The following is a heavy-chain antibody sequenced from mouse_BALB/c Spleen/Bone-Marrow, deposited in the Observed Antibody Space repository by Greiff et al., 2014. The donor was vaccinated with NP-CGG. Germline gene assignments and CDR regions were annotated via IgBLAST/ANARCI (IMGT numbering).Heavy chain of an antibody. J-gene: IGHJ2*01. CDR2: IHPNSGNA. Sequence: VQLQQSGSVLVRPGDSVNLSCKASGYTFTNSWMHWAKQRPGQGLEWIGEIHPNSGNANYNEKFKGKATLTVDTSSSTAYVDLSSLTSEDSAVYYCARHHRYAYYFDYWGQGTTLTVSS. D-gene: IGHD2-14*01. CDR1: GYTFTNSW. V-gene: IGHV1S130*01. CDR3: ARHHRYAYYFDY.